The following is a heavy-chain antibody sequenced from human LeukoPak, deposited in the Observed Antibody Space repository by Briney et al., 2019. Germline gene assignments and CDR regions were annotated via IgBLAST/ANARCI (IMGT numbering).Heavy chain of an antibody. V-gene: IGHV1-69*05. CDR3: ARDRGYSYGYLDY. J-gene: IGHJ4*02. D-gene: IGHD5-18*01. CDR2: IIPIFGTA. CDR1: GGTFSSYA. Sequence: SVKVSCKASGGTFSSYAISWVRQAPGQGLEWMGGIIPIFGTANYAQKFQGRVTITTDESTSTAYMELSSLGSEDTAVYYCARDRGYSYGYLDYWGQGTLVTVSS.